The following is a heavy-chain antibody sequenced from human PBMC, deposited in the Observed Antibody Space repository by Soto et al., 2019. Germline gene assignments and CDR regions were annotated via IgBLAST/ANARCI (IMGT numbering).Heavy chain of an antibody. CDR3: AKEDYDYGDYDSVGDAFDI. J-gene: IGHJ3*02. CDR1: GFTFSSYA. D-gene: IGHD4-17*01. V-gene: IGHV3-23*01. CDR2: ISGSGGST. Sequence: GGSLRLSCAASGFTFSSYAMSWVRQAPGKGLEWVSAISGSGGSTYYADSVKGRFTISRDNSKNTLYLQMNSLRAEDTAVYYCAKEDYDYGDYDSVGDAFDIWGQGTMVTVSS.